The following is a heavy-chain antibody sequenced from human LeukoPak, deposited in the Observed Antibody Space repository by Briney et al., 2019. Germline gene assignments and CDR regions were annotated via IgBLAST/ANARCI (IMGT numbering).Heavy chain of an antibody. Sequence: PSETLSLTCTVSGGSISSYYWCWIRLPPRKGKGRVGYSYYSGSTNYNPSLKSRVTISLDTSKNQFSLKLSSVTAADTAVYYCARPYCSSTSCYGAFDIWGQGTMVTVSS. V-gene: IGHV4-59*13. J-gene: IGHJ3*02. CDR1: GGSISSYY. D-gene: IGHD2-2*01. CDR2: SYYSGST. CDR3: ARPYCSSTSCYGAFDI.